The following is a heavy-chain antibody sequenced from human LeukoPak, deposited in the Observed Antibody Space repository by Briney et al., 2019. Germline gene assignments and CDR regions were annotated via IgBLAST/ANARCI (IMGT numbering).Heavy chain of an antibody. CDR1: GLTLSGHW. V-gene: IGHV3-7*01. CDR2: IKQEGSEK. J-gene: IGHJ4*02. Sequence: PGGSLRLSCAASGLTLSGHWMSWVRQAPGKGLEWVANIKQEGSEKYYVDSVKGRFTISRDNAKNSLYLQMNSLRAEDTAVYYCARDFDFDYWGQGTLVTVSS. CDR3: ARDFDFDY. D-gene: IGHD3-3*01.